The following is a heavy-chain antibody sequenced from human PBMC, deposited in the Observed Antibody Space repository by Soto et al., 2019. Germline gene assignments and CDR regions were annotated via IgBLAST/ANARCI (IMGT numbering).Heavy chain of an antibody. CDR2: ISGSGGST. CDR1: GLTFSSYA. D-gene: IGHD5-12*01. J-gene: IGHJ4*02. V-gene: IGHV3-23*01. Sequence: EVQLLESGGGLVQPGGSLRLSCAASGLTFSSYAMTWVPRAPGKGLEWVSAISGSGGSTYYEDSVKGRFTIPRDNSKNTLYLQMNSLRAEDTAVYYCAKVGALYSGYGYFDYWGQGTLVTVSS. CDR3: AKVGALYSGYGYFDY.